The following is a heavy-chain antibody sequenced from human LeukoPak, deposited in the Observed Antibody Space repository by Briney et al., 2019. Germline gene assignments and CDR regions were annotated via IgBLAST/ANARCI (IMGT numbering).Heavy chain of an antibody. CDR1: GFTFSSYE. CDR2: ISTSGRTI. CDR3: AGIGTPGGMDV. V-gene: IGHV3-48*03. D-gene: IGHD1-1*01. J-gene: IGHJ6*02. Sequence: EPGGSLRLSCAASGFTFSSYEMNWVRQAPGKGLEWVSYISTSGRTIYYPDSVKGRFTISRDNATNSLYLQMNSLRAEDTAVYYCAGIGTPGGMDVWGQGATVTVSS.